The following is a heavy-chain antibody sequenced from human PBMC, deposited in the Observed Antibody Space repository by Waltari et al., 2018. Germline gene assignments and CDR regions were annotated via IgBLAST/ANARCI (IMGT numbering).Heavy chain of an antibody. CDR3: ARERYGDSPDAFDV. D-gene: IGHD4-17*01. Sequence: EVQLVESGGGFVQPGGSLRLSCAASGFTFSSYEMNWVRQAPGKGLEWVSYSSSSGRTIHYADSVKGRFTISRDNAKNSLYLHVNSLRAEDTAVYYCARERYGDSPDAFDVWGQGTMVTVSS. V-gene: IGHV3-48*03. CDR2: SSSSGRTI. J-gene: IGHJ3*01. CDR1: GFTFSSYE.